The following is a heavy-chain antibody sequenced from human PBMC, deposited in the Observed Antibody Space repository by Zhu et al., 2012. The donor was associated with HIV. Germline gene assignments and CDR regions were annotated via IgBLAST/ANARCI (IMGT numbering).Heavy chain of an antibody. CDR3: VREGXSGTHNGWFDS. CDR1: GGSIGSGTYC. D-gene: IGHD1-26*01. J-gene: IGHJ5*01. Sequence: QVQLQESGPGLVKPSETLSLICTVSGGSIGSGTYCWSWIRQPPEKGLEWIGYVCYNGNTYYNPSLKSRVTTSLDTSKNQFSLKLTSVTVVDTAVYFCVREGXSGTHNGWFDSWGQGTLVTVS. V-gene: IGHV4-30-4*08. CDR2: VCYNGNT.